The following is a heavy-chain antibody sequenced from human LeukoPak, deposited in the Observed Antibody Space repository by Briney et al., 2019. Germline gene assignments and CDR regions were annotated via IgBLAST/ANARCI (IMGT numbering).Heavy chain of an antibody. V-gene: IGHV4-61*02. CDR1: GGSISSGSYY. CDR3: AGVSYSSSSIDY. CDR2: IYTSGST. J-gene: IGHJ4*02. D-gene: IGHD6-6*01. Sequence: SETLPLTCTVSGGSISSGSYYWSWIRQPAGKGLEWIGRIYTSGSTKYNPSLKSRVTMSVDTSKNQFSLKLSSVTAADTAIYYCAGVSYSSSSIDYWGQGTLVTVSS.